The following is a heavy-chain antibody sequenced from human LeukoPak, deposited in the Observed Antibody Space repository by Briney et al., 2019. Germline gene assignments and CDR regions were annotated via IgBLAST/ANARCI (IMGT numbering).Heavy chain of an antibody. V-gene: IGHV3-30-3*01. Sequence: GGSLRLSCAASGFTFSSYAMHWVRQAPGKGLEWVAVISYDGSNKYYADSVKGRFTISRDNSKNTLYLQMNSLRAEDTAVYHCARDLGYYDILTGPFDYWGQGTLVTVSS. J-gene: IGHJ4*02. CDR1: GFTFSSYA. CDR3: ARDLGYYDILTGPFDY. D-gene: IGHD3-9*01. CDR2: ISYDGSNK.